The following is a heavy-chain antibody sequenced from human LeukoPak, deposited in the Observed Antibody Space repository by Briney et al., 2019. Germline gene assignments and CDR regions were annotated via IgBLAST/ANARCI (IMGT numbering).Heavy chain of an antibody. J-gene: IGHJ4*02. V-gene: IGHV3-30*02. D-gene: IGHD6-13*01. CDR1: GFTFSNYA. CDR2: IRYDGSNK. Sequence: GGSLRLSCAASGFTFSNYAMHWVRQAPGKGLEWVAFIRYDGSNKYYADSVKGRFTISRDNSKNTLYLQINSLRAEDTAVYYCAKMGFSSTWLGIDYWGQGILVTVSS. CDR3: AKMGFSSTWLGIDY.